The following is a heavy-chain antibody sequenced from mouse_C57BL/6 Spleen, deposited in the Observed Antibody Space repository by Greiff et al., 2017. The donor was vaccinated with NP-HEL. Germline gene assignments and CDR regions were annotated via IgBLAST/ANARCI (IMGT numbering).Heavy chain of an antibody. Sequence: EVQLVESGGGLVKPGGSLKLSCAASGFTFSSYAMSWVRQTPEKRLEWVATISDGGSYTYYPDNVKGRFTISRDNAKNNLYLQMSHLKSEDTAMYYCARDGHGSRTPRFAYWGQGTLVTVSA. CDR3: ARDGHGSRTPRFAY. V-gene: IGHV5-4*01. J-gene: IGHJ3*01. CDR2: ISDGGSYT. CDR1: GFTFSSYA. D-gene: IGHD1-1*01.